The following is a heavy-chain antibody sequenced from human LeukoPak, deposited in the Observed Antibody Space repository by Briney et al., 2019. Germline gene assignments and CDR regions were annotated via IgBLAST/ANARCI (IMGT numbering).Heavy chain of an antibody. Sequence: PRASVKVSCKASGYTFTSYGISWVRQAPGQGLEWMGWISAYNGNTNYAQKLQGRVTMTTDTSTSTAYMELRSLRSDDTAVYYCARGGYHILTGYYYQDFDYWGQGTLVTVSS. CDR1: GYTFTSYG. J-gene: IGHJ4*02. D-gene: IGHD3-9*01. CDR3: ARGGYHILTGYYYQDFDY. V-gene: IGHV1-18*01. CDR2: ISAYNGNT.